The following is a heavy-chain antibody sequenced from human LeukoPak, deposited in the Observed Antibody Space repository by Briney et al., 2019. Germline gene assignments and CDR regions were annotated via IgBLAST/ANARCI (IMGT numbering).Heavy chain of an antibody. J-gene: IGHJ3*02. D-gene: IGHD5-18*01. V-gene: IGHV3-30*02. Sequence: GGSLRLSCAASGFTFSSYGMHWVRQAPGKGLEWVAFIRYDGSNKYYADSVKGRFTISRDNSKNTLYLQMNSLRAEDTAVYYSASGYSYGNDAFDIWGQGTMVTVSS. CDR1: GFTFSSYG. CDR3: ASGYSYGNDAFDI. CDR2: IRYDGSNK.